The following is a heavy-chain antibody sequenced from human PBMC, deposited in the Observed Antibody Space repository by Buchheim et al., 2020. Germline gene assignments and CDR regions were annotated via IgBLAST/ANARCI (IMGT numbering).Heavy chain of an antibody. D-gene: IGHD6-6*01. CDR1: GGSISSGDYY. J-gene: IGHJ5*02. CDR3: ARMEAARPVVVGNWFDP. Sequence: QVQLQESGPGLVKPSQTLSLTCTVSGGSISSGDYYWSWIRQPPGKGLEWIGYIYYSGSTYYNPSLKSRVTISVEPSKNQFSLKLSSVTAADTAVYYCARMEAARPVVVGNWFDPWGQGTL. V-gene: IGHV4-30-4*01. CDR2: IYYSGST.